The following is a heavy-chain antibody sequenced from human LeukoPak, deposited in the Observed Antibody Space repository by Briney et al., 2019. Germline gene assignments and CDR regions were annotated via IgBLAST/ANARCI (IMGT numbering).Heavy chain of an antibody. CDR3: ARIAYDALDSYYYGMDV. CDR1: GGSISSGPYY. J-gene: IGHJ6*02. D-gene: IGHD3-3*01. Sequence: SETLSLTCTVSGGSISSGPYYWIWIRQHPGKGLEWIGYITYSGNTYYYPALNSRVTVSLDTSKAQFSLKLSSVTAADTAVYYCARIAYDALDSYYYGMDVWGQGTTVTVSS. V-gene: IGHV4-31*03. CDR2: ITYSGNT.